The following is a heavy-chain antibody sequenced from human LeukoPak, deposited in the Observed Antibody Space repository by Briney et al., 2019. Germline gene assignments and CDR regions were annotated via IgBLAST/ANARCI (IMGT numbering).Heavy chain of an antibody. V-gene: IGHV3-23*01. CDR3: AKDRPWSSNPDHFTYYGMDV. D-gene: IGHD2-2*01. Sequence: PGGSLRLSCAASGFTFSSYAMSWVRQAPGKGLEWVSAISGSGGSTYYADSVKGRFTISRDNSKNTLYLQMNSLRAEDTAVYYCAKDRPWSSNPDHFTYYGMDVWGQGTTVTVSS. J-gene: IGHJ6*02. CDR2: ISGSGGST. CDR1: GFTFSSYA.